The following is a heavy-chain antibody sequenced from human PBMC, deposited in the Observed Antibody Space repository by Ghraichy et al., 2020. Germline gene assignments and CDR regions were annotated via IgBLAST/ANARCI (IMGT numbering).Heavy chain of an antibody. J-gene: IGHJ4*02. D-gene: IGHD3-3*01. V-gene: IGHV3-23*01. CDR3: AKDLFLTIFGVVTFDY. Sequence: GGSLRLSCAASGFTFSSYAMSWVRQAPGKGLEWVSAISGSGGSTYYADSVKGRFTISRDNSKNTLYLQMNSLRAEDTAVYYCAKDLFLTIFGVVTFDYWGQGTLVTVSS. CDR1: GFTFSSYA. CDR2: ISGSGGST.